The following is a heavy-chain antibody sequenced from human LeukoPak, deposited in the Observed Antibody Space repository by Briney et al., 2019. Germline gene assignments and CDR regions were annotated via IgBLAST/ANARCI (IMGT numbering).Heavy chain of an antibody. CDR1: GYTFTGYY. CDR2: INPNSGGT. D-gene: IGHD2-15*01. J-gene: IGHJ3*02. V-gene: IGHV1-2*02. CDR3: VKEVAATPGAFDI. Sequence: GASVKVSCKASGYTFTGYYMHWVRQAPGQGLEWMGWINPNSGGTNYAQKFQGRVTMTRDTSISTAYMELSRLRSDDTAVYYCVKEVAATPGAFDIWGQGTMVTVSS.